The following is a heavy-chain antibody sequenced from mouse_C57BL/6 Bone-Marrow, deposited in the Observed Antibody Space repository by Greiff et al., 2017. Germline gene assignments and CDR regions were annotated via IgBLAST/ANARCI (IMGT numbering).Heavy chain of an antibody. CDR1: GYTFTDYY. CDR3: ARGYYGSSSWLAY. V-gene: IGHV1-19*01. J-gene: IGHJ3*01. D-gene: IGHD1-1*01. CDR2: INPYNGGT. Sequence: EVKLQESGPVLVKPGASVKMSCKASGYTFTDYYMNWVKQSHGKSLEWIGVINPYNGGTSYNQKFKGKATLTVDKSSSTAYMELNSLTSADSAVYDCARGYYGSSSWLAYWGQGTLVTVSA.